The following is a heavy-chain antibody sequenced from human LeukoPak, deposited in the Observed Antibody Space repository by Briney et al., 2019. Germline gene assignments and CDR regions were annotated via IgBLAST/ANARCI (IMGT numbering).Heavy chain of an antibody. J-gene: IGHJ3*02. D-gene: IGHD1-14*01. V-gene: IGHV3-23*01. Sequence: GGSLRLSCAASGFTFNSYAMSWVRQAPGKGLEWVSAISGSDGSTYYADSVKGRFTISRDNSKNTLYLQMNSLRAEDTAVYYCAKSASRSLNAFDIWGQGTMVTVSS. CDR1: GFTFNSYA. CDR3: AKSASRSLNAFDI. CDR2: ISGSDGST.